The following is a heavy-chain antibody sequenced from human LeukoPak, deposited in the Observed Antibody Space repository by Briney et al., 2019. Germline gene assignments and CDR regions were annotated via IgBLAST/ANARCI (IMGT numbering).Heavy chain of an antibody. J-gene: IGHJ4*02. Sequence: SQTLSLTCAISGDSVSSNFAAWHWLRQSPSRGLEWLGRTYYRSKWYNEYAISVESRITINPDTSKNQFSLQLNFVTSEDTAVYYCARESGDYVKFDYWGQGTLVTVSS. CDR3: ARESGDYVKFDY. V-gene: IGHV6-1*01. CDR1: GDSVSSNFAA. D-gene: IGHD3-16*01. CDR2: TYYRSKWYN.